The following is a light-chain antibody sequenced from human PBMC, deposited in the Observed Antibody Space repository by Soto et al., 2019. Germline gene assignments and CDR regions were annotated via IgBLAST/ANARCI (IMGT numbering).Light chain of an antibody. CDR2: DAS. CDR1: QSVSSY. V-gene: IGKV3-11*01. J-gene: IGKJ5*01. Sequence: EIVLTHSPATLSLSPGERATLYCRASQSVSSYLAWYQQKPGQAPRLLIYDASNRATGIPARFSGSGSGTDFTLTISSLEHEDFSVYYCQQRRNWPPSFGQGTRLEIK. CDR3: QQRRNWPPS.